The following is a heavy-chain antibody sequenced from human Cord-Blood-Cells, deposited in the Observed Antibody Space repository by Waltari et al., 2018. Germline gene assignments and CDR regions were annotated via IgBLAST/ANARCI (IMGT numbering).Heavy chain of an antibody. Sequence: QVQLVQSGAEVKKPGASVTVSCKASGYTFTGYYMHWVRRAPGQGLEWMGWINPNSGGTNYAQKFQGRVTMTRDTSISTAYMELSRLRSDDTAVYYCARNRYSGSYYYFDYWGQGTLVTVSS. V-gene: IGHV1-2*02. D-gene: IGHD1-26*01. CDR2: INPNSGGT. J-gene: IGHJ4*02. CDR1: GYTFTGYY. CDR3: ARNRYSGSYYYFDY.